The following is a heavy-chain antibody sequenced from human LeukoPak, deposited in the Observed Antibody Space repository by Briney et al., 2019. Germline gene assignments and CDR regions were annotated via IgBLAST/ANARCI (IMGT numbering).Heavy chain of an antibody. CDR2: IIPILGIA. CDR3: ARVKMDDSSGYWGFDY. Sequence: GASVKVSCKASGGTFSSYTISWVRQAPGQGLEWMGRIIPILGIANYAQKFQDRVTITTDESTSTAYMELRGLKSEDTAVYYCARVKMDDSSGYWGFDYWGQGTLVTVSS. CDR1: GGTFSSYT. D-gene: IGHD3-22*01. V-gene: IGHV1-69*16. J-gene: IGHJ4*02.